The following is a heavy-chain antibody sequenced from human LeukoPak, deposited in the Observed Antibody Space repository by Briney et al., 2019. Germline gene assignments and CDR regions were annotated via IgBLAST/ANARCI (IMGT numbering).Heavy chain of an antibody. Sequence: GGSLRLSCKGSGYSFTSYWIGWVRQMPGKGLEWMGIIYPGDSDTRYSPSFQGQVTIPADKSISTAYLQWSSLKASDTAMYYCARLYPLLWFGETAENWFDPWGQGTLVTVSS. CDR1: GYSFTSYW. D-gene: IGHD3-10*01. CDR3: ARLYPLLWFGETAENWFDP. CDR2: IYPGDSDT. V-gene: IGHV5-51*01. J-gene: IGHJ5*02.